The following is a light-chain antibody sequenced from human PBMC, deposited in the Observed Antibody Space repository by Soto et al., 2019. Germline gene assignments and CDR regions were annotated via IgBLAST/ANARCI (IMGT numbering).Light chain of an antibody. CDR3: ATWDDTLNVWM. CDR2: YNN. Sequence: QSVLTQAPSVSGTPGQRVTISCSGSSSNIGSNTVNWYQQLPGAAPKLLIYYNNQRPSGVPDRFSASKSGTSASLAVSGVQSEDEADYYCATWDDTLNVWMFGGGTKLT. J-gene: IGLJ3*02. CDR1: SSNIGSNT. V-gene: IGLV1-44*01.